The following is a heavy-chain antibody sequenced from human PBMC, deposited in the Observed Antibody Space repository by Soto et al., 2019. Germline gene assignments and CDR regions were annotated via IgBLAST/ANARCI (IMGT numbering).Heavy chain of an antibody. CDR2: IIPIFGTA. V-gene: IGHV1-69*12. D-gene: IGHD5-12*01. J-gene: IGHJ3*02. Sequence: QVQLVQSGAEVKKPGSSVKVSCKASGGTFSSYAISWVRQAPGQGLEWMGGIIPIFGTANYAQTFQGRFTMNAEESTRTAYMELSSLRSEDTDVYYGARGREMATIGEDAFDIWGQGTMVTVSS. CDR3: ARGREMATIGEDAFDI. CDR1: GGTFSSYA.